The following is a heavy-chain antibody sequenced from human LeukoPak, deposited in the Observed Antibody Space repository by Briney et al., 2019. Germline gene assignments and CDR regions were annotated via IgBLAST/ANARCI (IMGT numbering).Heavy chain of an antibody. Sequence: GGSLRLSCAASGFTFSSYWMHWVRQAPGKGLVWVSRINSDGSSTSYADSVKGRFTISRDNAKNTLYLQMNSLRAEDTAVYHCARGYYSSSWYSYYYYYGMDVWGQGTTVTVSS. CDR2: INSDGSST. CDR3: ARGYYSSSWYSYYYYYGMDV. D-gene: IGHD6-13*01. V-gene: IGHV3-74*01. J-gene: IGHJ6*02. CDR1: GFTFSSYW.